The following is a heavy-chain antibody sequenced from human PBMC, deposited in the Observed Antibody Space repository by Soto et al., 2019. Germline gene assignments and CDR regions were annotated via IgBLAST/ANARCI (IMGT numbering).Heavy chain of an antibody. CDR1: GGSIISASYS. CDR2: IYSSGST. CDR3: AREDAARIERWFDA. D-gene: IGHD6-6*01. J-gene: IGHJ5*02. V-gene: IGHV4-31*11. Sequence: SETLSLTCAVSGGSIISASYSWNWIRQSPGRGLEWIGHIYSSGSTYYNPSLNSRVSISVDTSNNQFSLKLTSVTAADTAVYFCAREDAARIERWFDAWGQGILVTVSS.